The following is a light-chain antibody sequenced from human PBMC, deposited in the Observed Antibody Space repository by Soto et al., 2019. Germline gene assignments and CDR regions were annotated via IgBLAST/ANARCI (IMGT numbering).Light chain of an antibody. CDR3: QHYDSSRWT. CDR2: DAS. CDR1: QSVSSTY. Sequence: FTQSAATLSLSPGERATLSCRASQSVSSTYLTWYHQKPGQAPRLLIYDASRRATGIPDRFSGSGSGTDFSLTISRLEPEDFAVYYCQHYDSSRWTFGLGTRVDIK. J-gene: IGKJ1*01. V-gene: IGKV3-20*01.